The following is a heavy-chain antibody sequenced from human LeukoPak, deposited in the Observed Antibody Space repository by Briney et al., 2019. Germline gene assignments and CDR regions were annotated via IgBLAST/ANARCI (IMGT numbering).Heavy chain of an antibody. Sequence: SVKVSCKASGYTFTTYYIHWVRQAPGQGLEWMGIINPSGGSTGYAQKFQGRVTLTRDMSTSTVYMELSRLRSEDTAVYYCARGTPVVVTAENWFDPWGQGTLVTVSS. CDR1: GYTFTTYY. CDR2: INPSGGST. D-gene: IGHD2-21*02. V-gene: IGHV1-46*01. J-gene: IGHJ5*02. CDR3: ARGTPVVVTAENWFDP.